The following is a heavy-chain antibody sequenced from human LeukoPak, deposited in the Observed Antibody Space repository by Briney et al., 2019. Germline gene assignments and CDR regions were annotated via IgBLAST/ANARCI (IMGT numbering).Heavy chain of an antibody. CDR2: IYYSGTT. V-gene: IGHV4-39*01. J-gene: IGHJ3*02. D-gene: IGHD1-14*01. Sequence: KASETLSLTCAVSGASISGSGYYWGWIRQPPGKGLERIGSIYYSGTTYYNPSLQSRVTISVDTSKNQFSLKLRSVTAADTAVYYCARHEWGITNAFDIWGQGTMVTVSS. CDR1: GASISGSGYY. CDR3: ARHEWGITNAFDI.